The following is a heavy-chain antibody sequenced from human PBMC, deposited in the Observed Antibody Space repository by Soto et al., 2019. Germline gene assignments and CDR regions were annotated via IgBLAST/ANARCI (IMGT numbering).Heavy chain of an antibody. D-gene: IGHD4-17*01. Sequence: PSETLSLTCTVSGGSISSYYWSWIRQPPGKGLEWIGYIYYSGSTNYNPSLKSRVTISVDTSKNQFSLKLSSVTAADTAVYYCARLDYGDYVWGFDYWGQGTLVTVSS. J-gene: IGHJ4*02. CDR2: IYYSGST. V-gene: IGHV4-59*01. CDR3: ARLDYGDYVWGFDY. CDR1: GGSISSYY.